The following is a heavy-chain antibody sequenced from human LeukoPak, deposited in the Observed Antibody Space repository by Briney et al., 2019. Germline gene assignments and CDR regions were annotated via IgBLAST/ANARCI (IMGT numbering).Heavy chain of an antibody. V-gene: IGHV3-53*01. J-gene: IGHJ2*01. CDR3: AREAFCGGDCFWYFDL. Sequence: GGSLRLSCAAPGFTVSTNYMTWVRQAPGKGLEWVSVTYTDGSTYYADSVKGRFTISRHNSKNTVYLQMNSLRAEDTAVYYCAREAFCGGDCFWYFDLWGRGTLVTVSS. D-gene: IGHD2-21*02. CDR1: GFTVSTNY. CDR2: TYTDGST.